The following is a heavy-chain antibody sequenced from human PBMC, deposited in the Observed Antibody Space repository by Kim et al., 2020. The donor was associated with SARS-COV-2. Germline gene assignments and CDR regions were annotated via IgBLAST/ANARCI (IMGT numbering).Heavy chain of an antibody. CDR3: AKDPHYDFWSGYYFDY. Sequence: SVKGRFTISRDMYKNTLYLQMNSLRAEDTAVYYCAKDPHYDFWSGYYFDYWGQGTLVTVSS. V-gene: IGHV3-23*01. J-gene: IGHJ4*02. D-gene: IGHD3-3*01.